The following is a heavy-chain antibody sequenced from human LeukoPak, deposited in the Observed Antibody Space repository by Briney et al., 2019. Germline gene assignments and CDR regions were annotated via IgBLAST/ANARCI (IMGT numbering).Heavy chain of an antibody. D-gene: IGHD3-16*01. Sequence: SETLSPTCTVSGGSIGSGAYYWTWIRQPPGKGLEWFGYIFHSGVTSYNPSLKSRVTISVDTSKNQFSLTLTSVTAADTAVYYCASQRGPYRTSVFDYWGQGTLVTVSS. V-gene: IGHV4-30-2*01. CDR1: GGSIGSGAYY. CDR3: ASQRGPYRTSVFDY. J-gene: IGHJ4*02. CDR2: IFHSGVT.